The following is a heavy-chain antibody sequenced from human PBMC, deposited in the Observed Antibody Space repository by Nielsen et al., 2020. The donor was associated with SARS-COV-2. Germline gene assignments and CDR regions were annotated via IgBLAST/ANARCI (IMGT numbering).Heavy chain of an antibody. CDR2: ISGYNGHT. CDR3: ARSFGTTDPNYFDY. J-gene: IGHJ4*02. V-gene: IGHV1-18*01. CDR1: GYTFISHS. Sequence: ASVKVSCKVSGYTFISHSISWVRQAPGQGLEWMGWISGYNGHTEYAQQFQGRVTMTTDTSSSTAYIELRSLRSDDTAVYFCARSFGTTDPNYFDYWGQGTLVTVSS. D-gene: IGHD1-7*01.